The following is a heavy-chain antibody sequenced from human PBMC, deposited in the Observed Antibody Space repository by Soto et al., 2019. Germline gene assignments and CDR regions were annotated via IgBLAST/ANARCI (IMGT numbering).Heavy chain of an antibody. CDR2: IIPIFGTA. V-gene: IGHV1-69*12. CDR1: GGTFSSYA. D-gene: IGHD3-3*01. CDR3: ARDVTTIFGVVISHDYYYGMDV. J-gene: IGHJ6*02. Sequence: QVQLVQSGAEVKKPGSSVKVSCKASGGTFSSYAISWVRQAPGQGLEWMVGIIPIFGTANYAQKFQGRVTITADESTSTAYMELSSLRSEDTAVYYCARDVTTIFGVVISHDYYYGMDVWGQGTTVTVSS.